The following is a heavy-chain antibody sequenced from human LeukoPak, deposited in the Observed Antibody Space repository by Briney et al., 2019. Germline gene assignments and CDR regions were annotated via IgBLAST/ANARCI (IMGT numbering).Heavy chain of an antibody. Sequence: QPGGSLRLSCAASGFTFSNYWMHWVRQAPGKGLVWVSGIYSDGSSTSNADSVKGGFTISRDNSKNTLYLQMNRLRTEDTAVYYRARDLRHYDILTGYENPGFDYWGQGTLVTVSS. CDR3: ARDLRHYDILTGYENPGFDY. D-gene: IGHD3-9*01. V-gene: IGHV3-74*01. CDR1: GFTFSNYW. J-gene: IGHJ4*02. CDR2: IYSDGSST.